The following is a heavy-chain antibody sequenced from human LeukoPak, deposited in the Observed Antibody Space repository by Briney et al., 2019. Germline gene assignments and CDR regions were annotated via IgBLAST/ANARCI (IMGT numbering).Heavy chain of an antibody. D-gene: IGHD3-3*01. V-gene: IGHV4-4*07. CDR2: IYTSGST. CDR1: GGSISSYY. J-gene: IGHJ4*02. CDR3: AREAIFGVVTSSFDY. Sequence: SETLSLTCTVSGGSISSYYWSWIRQPAGKGLEWIGRIYTSGSTNYNPSLKSRVTMSVDTSKNQFSPKLSSVTAADTAVYYCAREAIFGVVTSSFDYWGQGTLVTVSS.